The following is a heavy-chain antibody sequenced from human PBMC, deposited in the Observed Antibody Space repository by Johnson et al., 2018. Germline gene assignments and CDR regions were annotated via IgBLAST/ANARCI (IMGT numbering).Heavy chain of an antibody. CDR3: AREHIVGAINVEHFQH. V-gene: IGHV3-30*03. CDR1: GFTFSSYG. D-gene: IGHD1-26*01. CDR2: ISYDGSNK. Sequence: QVQLVESGGGVVQXGRSXRLXCAASGFTFSSYGMHWVRQAPGKGLEWVAVISYDGSNKYYAASVKGRFTIYRDNSKNTLYLQMNSLRAEDTAVYYCAREHIVGAINVEHFQHWGQGTLVTVSS. J-gene: IGHJ1*01.